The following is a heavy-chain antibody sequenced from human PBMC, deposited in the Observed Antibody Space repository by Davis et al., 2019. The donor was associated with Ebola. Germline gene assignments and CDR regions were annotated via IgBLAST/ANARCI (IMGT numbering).Heavy chain of an antibody. J-gene: IGHJ4*02. Sequence: MPSETLSLTCTVSGGSISSGDYYWSWIRQPPGKGLEWIGYIYYSGSTYYNPSLKSRVTISVDTSKNQFSLKLSSVTAADTAVYYCARSRLRFSYGVGYWGQGTLVTVSS. CDR2: IYYSGST. V-gene: IGHV4-30-4*01. D-gene: IGHD5-18*01. CDR1: GGSISSGDYY. CDR3: ARSRLRFSYGVGY.